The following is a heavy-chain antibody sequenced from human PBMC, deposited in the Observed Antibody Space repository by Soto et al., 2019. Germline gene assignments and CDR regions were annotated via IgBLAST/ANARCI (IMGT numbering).Heavy chain of an antibody. D-gene: IGHD2-8*01. CDR2: IKQDGSEK. J-gene: IGHJ6*03. V-gene: IGHV3-7*01. CDR3: ARVLAGGVFYYYYYMDV. Sequence: GGSLRLSCAASGFNFSSYWMSWVRQAPGKGLEWVANIKQDGSEKYYVDSVKGRFTISRDNAKNSLYLQMNSLRAEDTAVYYCARVLAGGVFYYYYYMDVWGKGTTVTVSS. CDR1: GFNFSSYW.